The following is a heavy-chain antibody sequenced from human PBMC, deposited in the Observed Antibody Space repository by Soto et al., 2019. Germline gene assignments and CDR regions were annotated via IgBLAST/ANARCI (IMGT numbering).Heavy chain of an antibody. Sequence: GASVKVSCKTSGYSFTDYKLHWVRQAPGQGLEWKGWVDPNGGGSNSAQKIKGSVTMTWDTSITTAYLDLTRLTTNDTATYFCATWVDYGDFEGFDFWG. J-gene: IGHJ4*01. CDR2: VDPNGGGS. D-gene: IGHD4-17*01. V-gene: IGHV1-2*04. CDR3: ATWVDYGDFEGFDF. CDR1: GYSFTDYK.